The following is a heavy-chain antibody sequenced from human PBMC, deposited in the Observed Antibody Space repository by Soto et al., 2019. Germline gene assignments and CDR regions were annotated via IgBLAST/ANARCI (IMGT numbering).Heavy chain of an antibody. CDR2: ISSSSSII. J-gene: IGHJ6*02. V-gene: IGHV3-48*02. Sequence: GGSLRLSCAASVFTFSSYSMNWVRQAPGKGLEWVSYISSSSSIIYYADSVKGRFTISRDNAKNSLYLQMNSLRDEDTAVYYCARDSPLSGTNYYGMDVWGQGTTVTVSS. D-gene: IGHD1-7*01. CDR1: VFTFSSYS. CDR3: ARDSPLSGTNYYGMDV.